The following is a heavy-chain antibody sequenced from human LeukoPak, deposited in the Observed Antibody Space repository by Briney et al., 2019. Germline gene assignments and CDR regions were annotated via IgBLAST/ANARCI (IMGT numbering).Heavy chain of an antibody. Sequence: SETLSLTSAVYGVSLSCFYWSWIRQPPGKGLEWLGEIYHGGSTNYNRSLKSRVTISGDASKNKFSLKLTSVTATDTVVYYCARVDKSVEGSAPHIGVVTRVFDIWGQGKMVTVSS. V-gene: IGHV4-34*01. CDR3: ARVDKSVEGSAPHIGVVTRVFDI. J-gene: IGHJ3*02. CDR2: IYHGGST. D-gene: IGHD2-21*02. CDR1: GVSLSCFY.